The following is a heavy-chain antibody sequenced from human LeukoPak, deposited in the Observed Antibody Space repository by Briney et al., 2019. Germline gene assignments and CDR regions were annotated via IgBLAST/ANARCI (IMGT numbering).Heavy chain of an antibody. Sequence: GGSLRLSCTASGFTFSSYEMNWVRQAPGKGLEWVSHISSSGTIIYYADSVKGRFTISRDNAKNSLYLQMNSLRAEDTAVYYCARDSSGYYWGQGTLVTVSS. J-gene: IGHJ4*02. CDR1: GFTFSSYE. CDR2: ISSSGTII. D-gene: IGHD3-22*01. CDR3: ARDSSGYY. V-gene: IGHV3-48*03.